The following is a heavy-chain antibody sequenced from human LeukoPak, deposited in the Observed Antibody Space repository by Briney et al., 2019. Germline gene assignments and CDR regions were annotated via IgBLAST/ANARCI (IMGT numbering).Heavy chain of an antibody. CDR1: PGSTTTTNNY. V-gene: IGHV4-39*01. D-gene: IGHD6-19*01. J-gene: IGHJ4*02. Sequence: SQTLPLTSTVYPGSTTTTNNYCSWFRQPPAKGREGWGRNYYTERTTSNPTPKSRVTTSADTTNNQSSMRLTAFTAADTAVYYCARSALAVADADCWGEGTLVTVSS. CDR3: ARSALAVADADC. CDR2: NYYTERT.